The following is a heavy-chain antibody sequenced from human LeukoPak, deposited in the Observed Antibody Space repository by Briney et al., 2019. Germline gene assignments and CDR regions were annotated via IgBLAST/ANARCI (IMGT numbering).Heavy chain of an antibody. CDR2: IRYDGSNK. CDR3: AKDRRASYTAMVMDY. V-gene: IGHV3-30*02. J-gene: IGHJ4*02. Sequence: PGGSLRLSCAASGFTFNIFGMHWVRQVPGKGLEWVAFIRYDGSNKYYADSVKGRFTISRDNSKNTLYLQMNSLRAEDTAVYYCAKDRRASYTAMVMDYWGQGTLVTVSS. D-gene: IGHD5-18*01. CDR1: GFTFNIFG.